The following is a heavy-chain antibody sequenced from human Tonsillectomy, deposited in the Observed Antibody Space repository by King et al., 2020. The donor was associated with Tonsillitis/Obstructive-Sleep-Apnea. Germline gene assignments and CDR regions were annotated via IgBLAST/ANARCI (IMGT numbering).Heavy chain of an antibody. CDR3: AARLFYSLEIEYFDY. D-gene: IGHD2-21*01. V-gene: IGHV3-48*03. Sequence: VQLVESGGGLVQPGGSLRLSCAASGFTFSSYEMNWVRQAPGKGLEWVSYISSSGSTIYYADSVKGRFTISRDNAKNSLYLQMNSLRAEDTAVYYCAARLFYSLEIEYFDYWGQGTLVTVSS. J-gene: IGHJ4*02. CDR1: GFTFSSYE. CDR2: ISSSGSTI.